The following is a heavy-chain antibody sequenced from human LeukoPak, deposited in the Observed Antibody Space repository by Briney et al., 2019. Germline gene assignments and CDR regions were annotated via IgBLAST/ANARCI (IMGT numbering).Heavy chain of an antibody. J-gene: IGHJ6*03. CDR3: ARGNPKTILRYFDWLSSGYYCMDV. Sequence: SETLSLTCTVSGGSISTYYWSWIRQPPGKGLEWIGYIYYSVSTNYNPSLKNRVTILVDTSKNQFSLKLNSVIAADTAVYYCARGNPKTILRYFDWLSSGYYCMDVWGKGTTVTISS. V-gene: IGHV4-59*01. CDR1: GGSISTYY. D-gene: IGHD3-9*01. CDR2: IYYSVST.